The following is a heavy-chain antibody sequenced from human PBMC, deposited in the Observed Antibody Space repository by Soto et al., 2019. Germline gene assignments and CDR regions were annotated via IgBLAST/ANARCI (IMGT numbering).Heavy chain of an antibody. D-gene: IGHD3-22*01. CDR1: GYTFTSYG. CDR2: ISAYNGNT. CDR3: ARVTTYYYDSSGYYWAFDY. J-gene: IGHJ4*02. V-gene: IGHV1-18*01. Sequence: QVPLVQSGAEVKKPGASVKVSCKASGYTFTSYGISWVRQAPGQGLEWMGWISAYNGNTNYAQKLQGRVTMTTDTSTSTAYMELRSLRSDDTAVYYCARVTTYYYDSSGYYWAFDYWGQGTLVTVSS.